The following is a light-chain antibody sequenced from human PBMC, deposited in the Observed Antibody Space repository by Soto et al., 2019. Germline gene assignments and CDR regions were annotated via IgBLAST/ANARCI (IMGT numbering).Light chain of an antibody. Sequence: QSVLTLPPSVSAAPGQKVTISCSGSSSNIGGNSVSWYQQLPGTAPKLLIYDDNKRPSGIPDRFSGSKSGTSATLGITGFQTGDEADYYCGSWDSSLSAYVFGTGTQV. CDR2: DDN. CDR1: SSNIGGNS. J-gene: IGLJ1*01. V-gene: IGLV1-51*01. CDR3: GSWDSSLSAYV.